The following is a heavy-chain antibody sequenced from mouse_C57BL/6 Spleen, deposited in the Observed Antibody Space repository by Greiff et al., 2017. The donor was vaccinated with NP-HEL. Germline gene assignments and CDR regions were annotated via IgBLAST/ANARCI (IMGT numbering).Heavy chain of an antibody. CDR1: GYTFTSYW. J-gene: IGHJ1*03. V-gene: IGHV1-52*01. CDR3: ARSQTGAHWYFDV. CDR2: IDPSDSET. D-gene: IGHD4-1*01. Sequence: QVQLQQPGAELVRPGSSVKLSCKASGYTFTSYWMHWVKQRPIQGLEWIGNIDPSDSETHYNQKFKDKATLTVDKSSSTAYMQLSSLTSEDSAVYYCARSQTGAHWYFDVWGTGTTVTVSS.